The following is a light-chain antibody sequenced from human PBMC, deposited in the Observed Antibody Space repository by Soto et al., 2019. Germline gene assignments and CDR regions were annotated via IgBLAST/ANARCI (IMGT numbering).Light chain of an antibody. CDR3: QQYNNWPRT. J-gene: IGKJ1*01. Sequence: EIVMTQSPATLSVSPGERATLSCRAGQGVTTNFAWYQQKSGQAPRLPIYGASSRATGIPDRFSGSGSGTEFTLTISSLQSEDFAVYYCQQYNNWPRTFGQGTKVDIK. CDR2: GAS. V-gene: IGKV3D-15*01. CDR1: QGVTTN.